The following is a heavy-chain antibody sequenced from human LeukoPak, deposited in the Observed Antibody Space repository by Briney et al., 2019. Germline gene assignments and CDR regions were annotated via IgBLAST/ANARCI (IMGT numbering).Heavy chain of an antibody. CDR1: GGTLSIYT. J-gene: IGHJ4*02. D-gene: IGHD1-26*01. Sequence: GASVKLSCKSSGGTLSIYTICWVRQAPGQGLEWMGRIIPILGIANYAQKFQGRVTITADKSTSTAYMELSSLRSEDTAVYYCARGEVYSGSYYFDYWGQGTLVTVSS. V-gene: IGHV1-69*02. CDR3: ARGEVYSGSYYFDY. CDR2: IIPILGIA.